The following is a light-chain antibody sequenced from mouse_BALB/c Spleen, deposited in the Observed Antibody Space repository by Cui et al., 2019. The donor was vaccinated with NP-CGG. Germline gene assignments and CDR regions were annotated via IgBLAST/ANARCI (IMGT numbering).Light chain of an antibody. CDR2: YTS. J-gene: IGKJ5*01. V-gene: IGKV19-93*02. CDR3: LQYDNLLT. Sequence: DIQMTQSPSSLSASLGGKVSFTCKASQDINKYIPCYQHKPGKGTRLLIHYTSTVQPEIPSSCTGRGSGRDYTFSISNREPKDIAPYYGLQYDNLLTFGAGTELELK. CDR1: QDINKY.